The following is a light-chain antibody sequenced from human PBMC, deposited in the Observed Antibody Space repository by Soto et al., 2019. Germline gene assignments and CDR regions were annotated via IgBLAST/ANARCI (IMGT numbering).Light chain of an antibody. J-gene: IGKJ5*01. CDR2: GAS. CDR3: QQYNSWPIT. Sequence: EIVMTQSPATLSVSPGGIATLSFSASQTVRSNLAWHQQKPGQAPRLLIYGASTRATGIPARFSGSGSGTEFTLTISSLQSEDFVVYYCQQYNSWPITFGQGTRLEIK. V-gene: IGKV3-15*01. CDR1: QTVRSN.